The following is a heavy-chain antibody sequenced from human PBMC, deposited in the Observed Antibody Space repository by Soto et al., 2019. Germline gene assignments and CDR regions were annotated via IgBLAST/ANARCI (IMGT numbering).Heavy chain of an antibody. J-gene: IGHJ4*02. V-gene: IGHV4-4*07. Sequence: SETLSLTCTVSGGSISGYWWSWIRQPAGKGLEWIGRIYTLGSTNYNPSLKSRVIMSVDTYKNQFSLKLSSVTAADTAVYYCARESEDLTSNFDYWGQGTLVTVSS. CDR1: GGSISGYW. CDR3: ARESEDLTSNFDY. CDR2: IYTLGST.